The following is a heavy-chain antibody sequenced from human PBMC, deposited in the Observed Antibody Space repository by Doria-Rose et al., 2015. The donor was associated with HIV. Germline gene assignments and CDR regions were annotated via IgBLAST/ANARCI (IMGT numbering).Heavy chain of an antibody. D-gene: IGHD6-13*01. Sequence: SGPVLVKPTETLTLTCTVSGVSLSSPGMGVSWIRQPPGKALEWLANIFSDDERSYKTSLKNRLTISRGTSKSQVVLTMTDMGPVDTATYYCARIKSSRWYHKYYFDFWGQGTLVIVSA. J-gene: IGHJ4*02. CDR1: GVSLSSPGMG. V-gene: IGHV2-26*01. CDR3: ARIKSSRWYHKYYFDF. CDR2: IFSDDER.